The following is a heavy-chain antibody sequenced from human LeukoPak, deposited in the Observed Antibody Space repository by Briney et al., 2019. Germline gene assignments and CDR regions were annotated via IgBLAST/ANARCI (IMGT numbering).Heavy chain of an antibody. D-gene: IGHD1-26*01. J-gene: IGHJ4*02. Sequence: GGSLRLSCAASKFTFSNYAMSWVRQAPGKGLEWVSAIRNSGGNTYYADSVKGRFTISRDNSKNTLYLQMNSLRAEDTAVYYCAKDVGATRGSYFDYWGQGSLVTVSS. CDR3: AKDVGATRGSYFDY. CDR2: IRNSGGNT. CDR1: KFTFSNYA. V-gene: IGHV3-23*01.